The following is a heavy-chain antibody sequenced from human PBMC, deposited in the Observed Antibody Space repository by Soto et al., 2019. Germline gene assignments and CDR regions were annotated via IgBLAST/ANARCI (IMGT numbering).Heavy chain of an antibody. CDR1: GYTFTSYG. D-gene: IGHD3-9*01. Sequence: ASVKVSCKASGYTFTSYGISWVRQAPGQGLEWMGWISAYNGNTNYAQKLQGRVTMTTDTSTSTAYMELRSLRSDDTAVYYCARVYRRYFDWLTLMGWFEPWGKGTLVTVAS. CDR2: ISAYNGNT. CDR3: ARVYRRYFDWLTLMGWFEP. J-gene: IGHJ5*02. V-gene: IGHV1-18*01.